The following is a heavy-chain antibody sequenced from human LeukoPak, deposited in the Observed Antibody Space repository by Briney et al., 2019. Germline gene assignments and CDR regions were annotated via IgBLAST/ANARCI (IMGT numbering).Heavy chain of an antibody. CDR3: ARLQYYYGSGHGDNWFDP. Sequence: PSETLSLTCTVSGGSISSNSYYWGWIRQPPGKGLEWIGSIYYSGSAYYNPSLKSRVTISVDTSKNQFSLKLSSVTAADTAVYYCARLQYYYGSGHGDNWFDPWGQGTLVTVSS. CDR1: GGSISSNSYY. V-gene: IGHV4-39*07. J-gene: IGHJ5*02. CDR2: IYYSGSA. D-gene: IGHD3-10*01.